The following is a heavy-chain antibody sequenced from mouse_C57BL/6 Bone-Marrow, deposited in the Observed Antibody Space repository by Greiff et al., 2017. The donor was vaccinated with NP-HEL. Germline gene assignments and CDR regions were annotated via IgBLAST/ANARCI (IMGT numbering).Heavy chain of an antibody. D-gene: IGHD2-1*01. V-gene: IGHV1-55*01. J-gene: IGHJ3*01. CDR3: ARGVYYGNSPGAY. Sequence: VQLQQPGAELVKPGASVKMSCKASGYTFTSYWITWVKQRPGQGLEWIGDIYPGSGSTNYNEKFKSKATLTVDTSSSTAYMQLSSRTSEDSAVYYCARGVYYGNSPGAYWGQGTLVTVSA. CDR2: IYPGSGST. CDR1: GYTFTSYW.